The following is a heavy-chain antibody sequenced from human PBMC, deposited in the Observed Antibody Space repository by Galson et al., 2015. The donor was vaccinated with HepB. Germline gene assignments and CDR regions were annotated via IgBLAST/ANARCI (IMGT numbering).Heavy chain of an antibody. CDR2: ISYDGRNK. D-gene: IGHD3-22*01. V-gene: IGHV3-30*04. J-gene: IGHJ4*02. Sequence: SLRLSCAASGFTFNNYALHWVRQAPGKGLEWVALISYDGRNKYYADSVKGRFTISRDNSKHTLYLQMNRLRSEDTAVFHCARDGPSYYNDTSGYYVGYWGQGTLVTVSS. CDR1: GFTFNNYA. CDR3: ARDGPSYYNDTSGYYVGY.